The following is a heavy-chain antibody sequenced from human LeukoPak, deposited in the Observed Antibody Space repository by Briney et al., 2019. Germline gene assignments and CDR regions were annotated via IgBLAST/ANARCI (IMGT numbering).Heavy chain of an antibody. CDR3: AKEGDRGYYGSHWFDP. J-gene: IGHJ5*02. CDR1: GFTFSSYG. D-gene: IGHD3-10*01. Sequence: GSLRLSCAASGFTFSSYGMHWVRQAPGKGLEWVAFIRYDGSNKYYADSVKGRFTISRDNSKNTLYLQMNSLRAEDTAVYYCAKEGDRGYYGSHWFDPWGQGTLVTVSS. V-gene: IGHV3-30*02. CDR2: IRYDGSNK.